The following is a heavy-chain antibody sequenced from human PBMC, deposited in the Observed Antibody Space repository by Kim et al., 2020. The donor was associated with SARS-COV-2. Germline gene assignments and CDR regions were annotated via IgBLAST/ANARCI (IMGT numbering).Heavy chain of an antibody. CDR2: INHSGST. CDR1: GGSFSGYY. Sequence: SETQSLTCAVYGGSFSGYYWSWIRQPPGKGLEWIGEINHSGSTNYNPSLKSRVTISVDTSKNQFSLKLSSVTAADTAVYYCARSNYAYYYYGMDVWGQGTTVTVSS. CDR3: ARSNYAYYYYGMDV. V-gene: IGHV4-34*01. J-gene: IGHJ6*02. D-gene: IGHD4-4*01.